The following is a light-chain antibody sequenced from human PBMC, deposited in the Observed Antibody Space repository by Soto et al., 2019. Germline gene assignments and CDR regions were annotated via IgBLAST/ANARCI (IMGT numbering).Light chain of an antibody. Sequence: DIQMTQSPSSLSASVGDRVTITCRASQSISSYLNWYQQKPVKAPKLLIYAASSLQSGVPSRFSGSGSGTDFTLTISSLQPEDFATYYCQQSDSTPITFGGGTKVEIK. CDR2: AAS. V-gene: IGKV1-39*01. CDR3: QQSDSTPIT. CDR1: QSISSY. J-gene: IGKJ4*01.